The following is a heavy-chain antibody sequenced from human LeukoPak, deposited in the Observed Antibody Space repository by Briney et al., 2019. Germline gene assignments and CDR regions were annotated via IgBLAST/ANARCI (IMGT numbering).Heavy chain of an antibody. CDR1: GFSFSSYG. Sequence: GGSLRLSCAASGFSFSSYGMHWVRQAPGKGLEWVAFIRYDGSNKYYADSVKGRFTISRDNSKNTLYLQMNSLKTEDTAVYYCTTLAVAGYYFDYWGQGTLVTVSS. D-gene: IGHD6-19*01. CDR3: TTLAVAGYYFDY. J-gene: IGHJ4*02. V-gene: IGHV3-30*02. CDR2: IRYDGSNK.